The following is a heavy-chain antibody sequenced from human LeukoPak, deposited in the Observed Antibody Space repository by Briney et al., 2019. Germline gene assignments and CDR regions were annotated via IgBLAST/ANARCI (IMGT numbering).Heavy chain of an antibody. V-gene: IGHV1-24*01. CDR1: GYTLTELS. D-gene: IGHD1-26*01. CDR2: SDPEDGET. Sequence: ASVKVSCKVSGYTLTELSMHWVRQAPGKGLEWMGGSDPEDGETIYAQKFQGRVTMTEDTSTDTAYMELRSLRSDDTAVYYCAIRTGTYPYYFDYWGQGTLVTVSS. J-gene: IGHJ4*02. CDR3: AIRTGTYPYYFDY.